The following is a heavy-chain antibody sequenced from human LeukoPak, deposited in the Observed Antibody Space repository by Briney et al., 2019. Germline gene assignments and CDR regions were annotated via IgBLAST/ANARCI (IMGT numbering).Heavy chain of an antibody. D-gene: IGHD3-22*01. J-gene: IGHJ4*02. V-gene: IGHV3-23*01. Sequence: GGSLRLSCAASGFTFSSYWMHWVRQAPGKGLVWVSAISGSGGSTYYADSVKGRFTISRDNSKNTLYLQMNSLRAEDTAVYYCAGGDDSSGYYFDYWGQGTLVTVSS. CDR3: AGGDDSSGYYFDY. CDR2: ISGSGGST. CDR1: GFTFSSYW.